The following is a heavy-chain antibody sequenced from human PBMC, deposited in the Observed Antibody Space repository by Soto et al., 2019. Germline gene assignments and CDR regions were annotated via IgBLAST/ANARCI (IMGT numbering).Heavy chain of an antibody. CDR1: GFTFSDHY. J-gene: IGHJ4*02. V-gene: IGHV3-72*01. CDR2: IQNKANRYTT. CDR3: TRMRLGSSRSSDY. D-gene: IGHD6-19*01. Sequence: EVQLVESGGGLVQPEGSLRLSCAASGFTFSDHYMDWVRQAPGKGLEWVGRIQNKANRYTTESAAPVKGRFIIARDDSKNAVFLQMHRLQTDDTAVYSCTRMRLGSSRSSDYWGQVILVTVAS.